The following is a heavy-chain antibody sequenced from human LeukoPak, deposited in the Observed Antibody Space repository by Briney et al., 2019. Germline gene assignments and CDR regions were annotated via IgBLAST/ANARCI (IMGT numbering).Heavy chain of an antibody. V-gene: IGHV4-59*01. CDR1: GGSLSSYY. CDR2: IYYSGST. Sequence: SETLSLTCTVSGGSLSSYYWSWIRQPPGKGLEWIGYIYYSGSTNYNPSLTSRVTISVDTSKNQFSLKLSSVTAADTAVYYCARVGYSSSWYEYYYYGMDVWGQGTTVTVSS. D-gene: IGHD6-13*01. J-gene: IGHJ6*02. CDR3: ARVGYSSSWYEYYYYGMDV.